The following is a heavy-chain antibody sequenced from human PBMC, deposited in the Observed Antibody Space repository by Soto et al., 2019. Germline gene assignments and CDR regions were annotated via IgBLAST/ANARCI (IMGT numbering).Heavy chain of an antibody. CDR1: GATFTTYP. CDR3: ARPLGYCSGGRCYRAFDI. Sequence: SLKFSSKASGATFTTYPISWLRQAPEQGLEWMGGITPIFGTATYAQKVQGRVTITADASTSTAYMELSSLRSEDTAVYYCARPLGYCSGGRCYRAFDIWGQGIMVTVSS. J-gene: IGHJ3*02. V-gene: IGHV1-69*13. CDR2: ITPIFGTA. D-gene: IGHD2-15*01.